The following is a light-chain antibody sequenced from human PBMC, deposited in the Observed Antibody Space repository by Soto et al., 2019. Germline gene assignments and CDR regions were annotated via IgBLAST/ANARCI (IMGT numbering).Light chain of an antibody. J-gene: IGLJ2*01. CDR2: EVN. Sequence: QSALTQPASLSGSPGQSITISCTGTSSDIGAYDYVSWFQQHPGKAPKLMISEVNNRPSGVSNRFSGSKSGNTAYLTISGLQVEDEADYYCSSYINTNTLVFAGGTKLTVL. V-gene: IGLV2-14*01. CDR3: SSYINTNTLV. CDR1: SSDIGAYDY.